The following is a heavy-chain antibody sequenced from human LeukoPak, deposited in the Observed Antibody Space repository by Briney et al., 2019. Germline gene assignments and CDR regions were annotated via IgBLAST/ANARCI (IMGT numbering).Heavy chain of an antibody. CDR3: ARVYEGPVAGLHFDY. CDR2: ISSSGSTI. CDR1: GFTFSDYY. Sequence: GGSLRLSCAASGFTFSDYYMSWIRQAPGKGLKWVSYISSSGSTIYYADSVKGRFTISRDNAKNSLYLQMNSLRAEDTAVYYCARVYEGPVAGLHFDYWGQGTLVTVSS. D-gene: IGHD6-19*01. J-gene: IGHJ4*02. V-gene: IGHV3-11*01.